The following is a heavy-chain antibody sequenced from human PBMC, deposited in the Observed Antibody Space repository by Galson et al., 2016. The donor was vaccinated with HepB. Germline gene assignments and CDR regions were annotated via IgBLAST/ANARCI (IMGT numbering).Heavy chain of an antibody. J-gene: IGHJ4*02. CDR1: GFTFSTYW. CDR3: AKVTRDWDPLPNGC. CDR2: IKQDGSEK. D-gene: IGHD2-8*01. Sequence: SLRLSCAASGFTFSTYWVNWVRQAPGKGLEWLANIKQDGSEKYYVDSVKGRFTISRDNAKNSLYLQMNSLRAEDTAVYYCAKVTRDWDPLPNGCWGQGTLVTVSS. V-gene: IGHV3-7*01.